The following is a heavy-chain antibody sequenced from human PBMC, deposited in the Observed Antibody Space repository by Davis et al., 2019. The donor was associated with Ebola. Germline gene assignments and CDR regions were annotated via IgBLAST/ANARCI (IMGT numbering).Heavy chain of an antibody. Sequence: GESLKISCAASGFTFSDYYMSWIRQAPGKGLEWVSYISSSGSTIYYADSVKGRFTISRDNAKNSLYLKMNSLRAEDTAVYYCARDYCTGGVCYAGGPDYYYYGMDVWGQGTTVTVSS. V-gene: IGHV3-11*01. CDR3: ARDYCTGGVCYAGGPDYYYYGMDV. D-gene: IGHD2-8*02. CDR2: ISSSGSTI. J-gene: IGHJ6*02. CDR1: GFTFSDYY.